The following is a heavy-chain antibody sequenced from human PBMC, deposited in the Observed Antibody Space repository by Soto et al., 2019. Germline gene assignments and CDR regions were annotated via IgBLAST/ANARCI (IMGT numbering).Heavy chain of an antibody. CDR2: MNPNSGNT. J-gene: IGHJ4*02. CDR1: GYTFTSYD. CDR3: ARKEYDFWSGYYLFDY. D-gene: IGHD3-3*01. Sequence: QVQLAQSGAEVKKPGASVKVSCKASGYTFTSYDINWVRQATGQGLEWMGWMNPNSGNTGYAQKFQGRVTITRNTSISTAYMELSSLRSEDTAVYYCARKEYDFWSGYYLFDYWGQGTLVTVSS. V-gene: IGHV1-8*01.